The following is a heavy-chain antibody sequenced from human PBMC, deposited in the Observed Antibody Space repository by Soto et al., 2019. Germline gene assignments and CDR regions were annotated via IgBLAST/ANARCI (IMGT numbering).Heavy chain of an antibody. D-gene: IGHD3-10*01. CDR3: AKVTYYYGSGSYHTPGY. CDR1: GFTFSSYA. CDR2: ISGSGGST. V-gene: IGHV3-23*01. J-gene: IGHJ4*02. Sequence: PGGSLRLSCAASGFTFSSYAMSWVRQAPGKGLEWVSAISGSGGSTYYADSVKGRFTISRDNSKNTLYLQMNSLRAEDTAVYYCAKVTYYYGSGSYHTPGYRGQGTLVTVSS.